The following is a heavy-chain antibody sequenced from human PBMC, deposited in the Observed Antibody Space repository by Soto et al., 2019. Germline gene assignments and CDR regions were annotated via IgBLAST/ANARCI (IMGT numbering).Heavy chain of an antibody. J-gene: IGHJ4*02. CDR1: GGTFSSYT. Sequence: QVQLVQSGAEVKKPGSSVKVSCKASGGTFSSYTFSWVRQAPGQGLEWMGRIIPMLGIANYAQKFQGRVTLTADKSTSTAYMGLSSLRSEDTAVYYCANRGYSYGFVIYWGQGTLVTVSS. D-gene: IGHD5-18*01. CDR3: ANRGYSYGFVIY. V-gene: IGHV1-69*02. CDR2: IIPMLGIA.